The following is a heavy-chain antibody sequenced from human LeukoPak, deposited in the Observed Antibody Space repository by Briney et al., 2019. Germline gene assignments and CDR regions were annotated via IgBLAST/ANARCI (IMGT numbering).Heavy chain of an antibody. CDR2: INHSGST. D-gene: IGHD6-19*01. V-gene: IGHV4-38-2*02. CDR1: GYSISSGYL. CDR3: ARLGLRQWLAFDY. Sequence: PSETLSLTCTVSGYSISSGYLWSWIRQPPGKGLEWIGEINHSGSTNYNPSLKSRVTISVDTSKNQFSLKLSSVTAADTAVYYCARLGLRQWLAFDYWGQGTLVTVSS. J-gene: IGHJ4*02.